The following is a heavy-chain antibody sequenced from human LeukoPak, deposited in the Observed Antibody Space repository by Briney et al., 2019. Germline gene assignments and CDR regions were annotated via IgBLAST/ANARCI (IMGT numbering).Heavy chain of an antibody. D-gene: IGHD3-9*01. CDR1: GFTFDDYA. Sequence: GGSLRLSCAASGFTFDDYAMHWVRQAPGKGLEWVSGISWNSGSIGYADSVKGRFTTSRDNAKNSLYLQMNSLRAEDTALYYCAKALGPTGAFDIWGQGTMVTVSS. V-gene: IGHV3-9*01. CDR2: ISWNSGSI. CDR3: AKALGPTGAFDI. J-gene: IGHJ3*02.